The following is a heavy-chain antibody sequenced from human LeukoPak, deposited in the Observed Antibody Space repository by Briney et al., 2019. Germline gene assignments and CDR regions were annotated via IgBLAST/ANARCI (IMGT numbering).Heavy chain of an antibody. CDR1: GYRFTSYG. CDR2: ISAYNGNT. J-gene: IGHJ4*02. D-gene: IGHD3-9*01. CDR3: AKGGDGDILTGLVFDY. Sequence: ASVKVSCKASGYRFTSYGISCVRQAPGQGLEWMGWISAYNGNTNYAQKLQGRVTMTTDTSTSTAYMELRSLRSDDTAVYYCAKGGDGDILTGLVFDYWGQGTLVTVSS. V-gene: IGHV1-18*01.